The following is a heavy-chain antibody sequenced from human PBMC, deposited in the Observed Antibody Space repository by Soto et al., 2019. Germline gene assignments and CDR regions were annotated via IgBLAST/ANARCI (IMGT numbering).Heavy chain of an antibody. J-gene: IGHJ5*02. D-gene: IGHD2-2*01. V-gene: IGHV4-59*08. CDR2: IYYSGST. CDR1: GRSISSYY. CDR3: ARAQYCITTSCYHWFDP. Sequence: SETLCLTFAVAGRSISSYYWSWIRQPPGKGLEWIGYIYYSGSTNYNPSLKSRVTISVDTSKNQFSLKLSSVTAADTAVYYCARAQYCITTSCYHWFDPWGQGTLVTVSS.